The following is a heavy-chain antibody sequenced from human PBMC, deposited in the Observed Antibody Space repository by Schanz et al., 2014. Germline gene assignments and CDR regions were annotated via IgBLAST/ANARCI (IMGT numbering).Heavy chain of an antibody. V-gene: IGHV3-48*01. CDR1: GFAFSSFA. CDR2: ISGSSRTI. J-gene: IGHJ4*02. Sequence: EVQLLESGGGLVEPGGSLRLSCAASGFAFSSFAMTWVRQAPGKGLEWVSYISGSSRTIYYADSMKGRFTVSRDNSKNTLYLQLNSLRAEDTAVYYCARDFHGYGPHLDYWGQGSLVTVSS. D-gene: IGHD5-12*01. CDR3: ARDFHGYGPHLDY.